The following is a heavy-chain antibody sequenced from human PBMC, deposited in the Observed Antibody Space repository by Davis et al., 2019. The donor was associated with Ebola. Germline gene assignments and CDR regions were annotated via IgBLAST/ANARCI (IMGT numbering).Heavy chain of an antibody. CDR3: ARGVLFYRLLGV. CDR2: IYYSGST. CDR1: GGSISSSSYY. D-gene: IGHD2/OR15-2a*01. V-gene: IGHV4-39*01. Sequence: PSETLSLTCTVSGGSISSSSYYWGWFRQPPGKGLEWIGSIYYSGSTYYNPSLKSRVTISVDTSKNQFSLKLSSVTAADTAVYYCARGVLFYRLLGVWGKGTTVTVSS. J-gene: IGHJ6*04.